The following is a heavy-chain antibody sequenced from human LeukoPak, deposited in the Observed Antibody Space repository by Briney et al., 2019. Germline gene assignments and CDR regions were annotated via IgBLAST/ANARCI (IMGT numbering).Heavy chain of an antibody. CDR3: AKDRSGSPTGAFDI. CDR2: ISGSGGST. Sequence: GGSLRLSCAASGFTFSSYAMSWVRQAPEKGLEGVSAISGSGGSTYYADSVKGRFTISRDNSKNTLYLQMNSLRAEDTAVYYCAKDRSGSPTGAFDIWGQGTMVTVSS. D-gene: IGHD1-26*01. CDR1: GFTFSSYA. J-gene: IGHJ3*02. V-gene: IGHV3-23*01.